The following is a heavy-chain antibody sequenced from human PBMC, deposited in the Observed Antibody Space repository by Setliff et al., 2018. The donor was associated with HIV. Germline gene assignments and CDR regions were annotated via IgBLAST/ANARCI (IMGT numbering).Heavy chain of an antibody. Sequence: ASVKVSCKASGYTFTGYYMHWVRQAPGQGLEWMGGINPNSGGTNYAQKFQGRVTMTRDTSISTAYMELSRLRSDDTAVYYCARADYYDSSGYYALWGQGTLVTVSS. CDR1: GYTFTGYY. CDR3: ARADYYDSSGYYAL. V-gene: IGHV1-2*02. D-gene: IGHD3-22*01. CDR2: INPNSGGT. J-gene: IGHJ4*02.